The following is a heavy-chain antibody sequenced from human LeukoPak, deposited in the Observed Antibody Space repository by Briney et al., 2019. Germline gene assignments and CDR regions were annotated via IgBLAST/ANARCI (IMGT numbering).Heavy chain of an antibody. CDR2: IYYSGST. Sequence: SETLSLTCTVSGGSISSYYWSWIRQPPGKGLEWIGYIYYSGSTNYNPSLKSRVTISVDTSKNQFSLKLSSVTAADTAVYYCARDRAYGYYFDYWGQGTLVTVSS. CDR1: GGSISSYY. CDR3: ARDRAYGYYFDY. J-gene: IGHJ4*02. D-gene: IGHD3-10*01. V-gene: IGHV4-59*01.